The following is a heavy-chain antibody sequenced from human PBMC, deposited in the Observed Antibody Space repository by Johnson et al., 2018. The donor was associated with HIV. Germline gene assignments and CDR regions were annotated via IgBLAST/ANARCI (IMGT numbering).Heavy chain of an antibody. Sequence: QEQLVESGGGVVQPGGSLRLSCAASGFTFSSYCLHWVRQAPGKGLEWVAFIRYDGSNKYSADSVKGRFTISRDNSKNTLYLQMNSLRAEDTAVYYCAKDQHIVVVTADDAFDIWGQGTMVTVSS. CDR2: IRYDGSNK. J-gene: IGHJ3*02. CDR3: AKDQHIVVVTADDAFDI. D-gene: IGHD2-21*02. V-gene: IGHV3-30*02. CDR1: GFTFSSYC.